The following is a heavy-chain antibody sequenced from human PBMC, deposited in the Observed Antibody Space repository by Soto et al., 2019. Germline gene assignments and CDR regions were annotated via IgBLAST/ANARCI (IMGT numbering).Heavy chain of an antibody. CDR2: IQYSGNT. CDR1: GGSISGGSYF. CDR3: ARGVSKMSPAYNQRPPYYFDY. Sequence: SETLSLTCTVSGGSISGGSYFWSWVRQHPGKGLEWIGYIQYSGNTYYNPSLKSRVAISVDTSKNQFSLSLRSVTAADTAVFYCARGVSKMSPAYNQRPPYYFDYWGQGTLVTVSS. V-gene: IGHV4-31*03. D-gene: IGHD1-1*01. J-gene: IGHJ4*02.